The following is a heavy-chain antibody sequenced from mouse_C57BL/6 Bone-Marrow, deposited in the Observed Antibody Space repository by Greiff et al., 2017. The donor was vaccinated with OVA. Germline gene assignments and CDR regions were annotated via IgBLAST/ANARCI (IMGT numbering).Heavy chain of an antibody. CDR1: GYTFTSYW. CDR2: IYPGSGST. Sequence: QVQLQQPGAELVKPGASVKMSCKASGYTFTSYWITWVKQRPGQGLEWIGDIYPGSGSTNYNEKFKSKATLTVDTSSSTAYMQLSSLTSEDSAVYYCAYCYGNSSYFDYWGQGTTLTVSS. CDR3: AYCYGNSSYFDY. V-gene: IGHV1-55*01. D-gene: IGHD2-1*01. J-gene: IGHJ2*01.